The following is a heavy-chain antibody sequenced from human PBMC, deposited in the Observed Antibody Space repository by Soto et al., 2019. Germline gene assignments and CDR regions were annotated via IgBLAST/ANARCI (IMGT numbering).Heavy chain of an antibody. CDR2: VYYRGRS. CDR3: VSQRTTVPTQAYFDY. J-gene: IGHJ4*02. V-gene: IGHV4-39*01. Sequence: SETLSLTCTVSGGSVTNSSYYWGWIRQSPGKGLERIGSVYYRGRSYPKPSVKSRVTISVDTSKNRFSLSLNSVTASDTAVYFCVSQRTTVPTQAYFDYWGPGXLVTVSS. CDR1: GGSVTNSSYY. D-gene: IGHD4-17*01.